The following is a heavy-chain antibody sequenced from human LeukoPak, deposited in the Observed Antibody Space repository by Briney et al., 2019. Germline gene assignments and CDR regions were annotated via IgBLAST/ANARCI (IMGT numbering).Heavy chain of an antibody. CDR3: ARDQTEVGGYNPGSYFDH. J-gene: IGHJ4*02. D-gene: IGHD5-24*01. Sequence: PSETLSLTCTVSGGSISSYYWSWIRQPPGKGLEWMGYIHYSGITNYNPSLKSRVTISVDTSKNQLSLKLNSVTAGDTAVYYCARDQTEVGGYNPGSYFDHWGQGTLVTVSS. V-gene: IGHV4-59*01. CDR2: IHYSGIT. CDR1: GGSISSYY.